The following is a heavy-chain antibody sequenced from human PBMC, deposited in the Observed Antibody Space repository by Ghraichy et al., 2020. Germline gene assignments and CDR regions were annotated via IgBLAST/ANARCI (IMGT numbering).Heavy chain of an antibody. CDR3: ARTSHYYYYGMDV. J-gene: IGHJ6*02. V-gene: IGHV3-30-3*01. CDR1: GFTFRSYA. CDR2: MSFDGNNK. Sequence: RGSLRLSCESSGFTFRSYAMHWVRQVPGKGLEWVAVMSFDGNNKDYADSVKGRFTISRDNAKNTLYLQMNSLRAEDTAVYYCARTSHYYYYGMDVWGQGTTVTVSS. D-gene: IGHD6-6*01.